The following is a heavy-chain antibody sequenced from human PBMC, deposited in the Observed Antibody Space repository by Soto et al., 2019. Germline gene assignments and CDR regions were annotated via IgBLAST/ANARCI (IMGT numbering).Heavy chain of an antibody. CDR3: TREDDYNTFDD. CDR2: INQDESKK. J-gene: IGHJ4*02. CDR1: GFTFGSYW. D-gene: IGHD4-4*01. V-gene: IGHV3-7*05. Sequence: GGSLRLSCAVSGFTFGSYWMNWVRQAPGRGLEWLANINQDESKKYYVDSVKGRFTTSRDNAKQTLYLQMNSLRAVDTAVYYCTREDDYNTFDDCGQGTLVTVSS.